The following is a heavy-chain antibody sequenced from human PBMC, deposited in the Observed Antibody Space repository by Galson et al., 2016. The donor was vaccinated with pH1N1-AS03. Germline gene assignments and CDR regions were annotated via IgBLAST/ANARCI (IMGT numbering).Heavy chain of an antibody. CDR1: GFTFSNYW. D-gene: IGHD3-10*01. CDR3: TRGYYGSGSPY. CDR2: IKNDGSTT. Sequence: LRLSCAASGFTFSNYWMHWVRQAPGMGLVWVSRIKNDGSTTKYADSVKGRFTISRDSAKNMLYLQMDSLRVEDTAVYYCTRGYYGSGSPYWGQGTLVTVSS. J-gene: IGHJ4*02. V-gene: IGHV3-74*01.